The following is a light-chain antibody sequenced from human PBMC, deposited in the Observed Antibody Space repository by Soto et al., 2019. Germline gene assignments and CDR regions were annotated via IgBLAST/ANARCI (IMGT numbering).Light chain of an antibody. CDR3: QKYNSAPLLT. CDR1: QGISNY. CDR2: GAS. J-gene: IGKJ3*01. V-gene: IGKV1-27*01. Sequence: DIQMTQSPSSLSASVGDRVTITCRASQGISNYLAWYQQKPGKVPTLLIYGASTLQSGVPSRFSGSGSGTDFTLTISSLQPEDVATYYCQKYNSAPLLTFGPGTKVDIK.